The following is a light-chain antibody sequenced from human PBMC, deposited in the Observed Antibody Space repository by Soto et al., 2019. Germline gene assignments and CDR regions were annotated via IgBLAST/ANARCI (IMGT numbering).Light chain of an antibody. CDR1: SSDIGSYNH. CDR2: EVS. J-gene: IGLJ1*01. V-gene: IGLV2-14*01. Sequence: QSALTQPASVSGSPGQSITISCSGTSSDIGSYNHVARFQQFPGKSPKLTIYEVSSRPSGVSSRFSGSKSGNTASLTISGLQAEDEADYYCIAYTGSSTSYVFGSGTKVTVL. CDR3: IAYTGSSTSYV.